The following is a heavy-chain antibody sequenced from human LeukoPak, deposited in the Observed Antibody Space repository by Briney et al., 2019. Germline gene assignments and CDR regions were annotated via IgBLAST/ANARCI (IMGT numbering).Heavy chain of an antibody. CDR2: FDPEDGET. J-gene: IGHJ4*02. CDR1: GYTLTELS. V-gene: IGHV1-24*01. CDR3: ATVSYGGGQYFDY. D-gene: IGHD4-23*01. Sequence: GASVKVSCKVSGYTLTELSMHWVRQAPGKGLEWMGGFDPEDGETIYAQKFQGRVTMTEDTSTDTAYMELNSLRSEDTAVYYCATVSYGGGQYFDYWGQGTLVTVSS.